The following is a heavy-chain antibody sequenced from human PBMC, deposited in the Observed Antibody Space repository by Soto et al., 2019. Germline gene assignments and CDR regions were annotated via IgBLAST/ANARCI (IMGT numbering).Heavy chain of an antibody. CDR2: VNAGDGSA. J-gene: IGHJ4*02. V-gene: IGHV1-46*01. Sequence: QVQLVQSGAEGTEPGASVKVSCKTSGFTFTLHYIHWVRQAPGQGLEWVGMVNAGDGSATYAREFRDKVSMTWDTSTSTVYLDLNSLKSEDTAIYYCARERDSFDYWGQGTLVSVSP. D-gene: IGHD3-22*01. CDR3: ARERDSFDY. CDR1: GFTFTLHY.